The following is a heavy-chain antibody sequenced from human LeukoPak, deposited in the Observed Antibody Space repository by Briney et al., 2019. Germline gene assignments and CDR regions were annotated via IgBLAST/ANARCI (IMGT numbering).Heavy chain of an antibody. CDR3: AKSFGPVIAAAGTGAD. J-gene: IGHJ4*02. CDR1: GFTFSTYA. CDR2: ISYDGSSK. D-gene: IGHD6-13*01. Sequence: GGSLRLSCAASGFTFSTYAMHWVRQAPGKGLEWVAVISYDGSSKYYADSVKGRFTISRDNSKNTLYLQMNSLRAEDTAVYYCAKSFGPVIAAAGTGADWGQGTLVTVSS. V-gene: IGHV3-30*04.